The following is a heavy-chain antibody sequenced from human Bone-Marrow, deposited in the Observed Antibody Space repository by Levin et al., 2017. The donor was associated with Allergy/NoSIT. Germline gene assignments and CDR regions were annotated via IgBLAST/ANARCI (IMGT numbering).Heavy chain of an antibody. CDR3: ARGRRLSSCSSTSCYFPSSGHPALQGEERPYYYHYAMDV. V-gene: IGHV4-34*01. Sequence: SETLSLTCAVYGGSFRGYNWNWIRQPPGKGLEWIGEMNHSGNTKYNPSLNSRVTISVDTSKNQVSLTLTSVTAADTAVYYCARGRRLSSCSSTSCYFPSSGHPALQGEERPYYYHYAMDVWGQGATVTVSS. D-gene: IGHD2-2*01. CDR1: GGSFRGYN. CDR2: MNHSGNT. J-gene: IGHJ6*02.